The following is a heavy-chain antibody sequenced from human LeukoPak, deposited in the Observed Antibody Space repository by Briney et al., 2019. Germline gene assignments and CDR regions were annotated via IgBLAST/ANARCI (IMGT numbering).Heavy chain of an antibody. V-gene: IGHV3-23*01. J-gene: IGHJ4*02. CDR3: AGNYFGSGSYPLPYYFDH. CDR2: IRGNGGSA. Sequence: PGGSLRLSCAASGFTFSSYAMSWVRQAPGKGLEWVSIIRGNGGSANYADSVKGRFTISRDNSKNTLYLQMNSLRAEDTAVYYCAGNYFGSGSYPLPYYFDHWGQGTLVTVSS. D-gene: IGHD3-10*01. CDR1: GFTFSSYA.